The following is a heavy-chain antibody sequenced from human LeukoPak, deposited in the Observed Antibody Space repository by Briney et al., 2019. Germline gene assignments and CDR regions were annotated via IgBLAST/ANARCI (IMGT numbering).Heavy chain of an antibody. CDR2: IESNGSEK. J-gene: IGHJ4*02. V-gene: IGHV3-30*02. CDR3: ERGVTSWPQGPYHFDY. CDR1: GFTFSDYT. D-gene: IGHD2-2*01. Sequence: PGGSLRLSCAVSGFTFSDYTMNWVRQAPGKGLEWVASIESNGSEKYSSDSLKDRFTISRDNSKNTLYLQLNTVRPEDTAVFYCERGVTSWPQGPYHFDYWGQGILITVSS.